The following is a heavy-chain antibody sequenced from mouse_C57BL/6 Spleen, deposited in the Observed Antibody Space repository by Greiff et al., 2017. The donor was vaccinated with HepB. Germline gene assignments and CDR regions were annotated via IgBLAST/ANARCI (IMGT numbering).Heavy chain of an antibody. J-gene: IGHJ1*03. CDR1: GYSITSGYY. CDR3: ARDRSYYSNYVGYFDV. D-gene: IGHD2-5*01. V-gene: IGHV3-6*01. Sequence: EVHLVESGPGLVKPSQSLSLTCSVTGYSITSGYYWNWIRQFPGNKLEWMGYISYDGSNNYNPSLKNRISITRDTSKNQFFLKLNSVTTEDTATYYCARDRSYYSNYVGYFDVWGTGTTVTVSS. CDR2: ISYDGSN.